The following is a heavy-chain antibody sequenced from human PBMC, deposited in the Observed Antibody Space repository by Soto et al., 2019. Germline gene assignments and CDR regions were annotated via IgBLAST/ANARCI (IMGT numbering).Heavy chain of an antibody. CDR3: ARGKGMEENYYYYGLDI. V-gene: IGHV1-3*01. D-gene: IGHD1-1*01. Sequence: ASVKVSCKASGYSFSTYAMHWVRQAPGQSLGWMGWINGGTGQTKFSQRFQDRITITRDTSASTAYMELSSLRSEDTAVYYCARGKGMEENYYYYGLDIWGKGTTVIVSS. CDR2: INGGTGQT. CDR1: GYSFSTYA. J-gene: IGHJ6*04.